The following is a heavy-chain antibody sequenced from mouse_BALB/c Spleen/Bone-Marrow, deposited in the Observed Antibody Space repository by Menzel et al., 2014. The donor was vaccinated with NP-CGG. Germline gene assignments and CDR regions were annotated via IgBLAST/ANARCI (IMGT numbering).Heavy chain of an antibody. CDR3: ARDYGYGFAY. Sequence: VQLQESGAELVRPGVSVKISCKGSGYTFTDYAMHWVKQSHAKSLEWIGVISTYYGDASYNQKFKGKATMTVDKSSSTAYMELARLTSEDSAIYYCARDYGYGFAYWGQGTLVTVSA. CDR2: ISTYYGDA. J-gene: IGHJ3*01. CDR1: GYTFTDYA. V-gene: IGHV1S137*01. D-gene: IGHD2-2*01.